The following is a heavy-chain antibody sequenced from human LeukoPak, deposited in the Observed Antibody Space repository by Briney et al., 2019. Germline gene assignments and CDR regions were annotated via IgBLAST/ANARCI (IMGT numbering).Heavy chain of an antibody. CDR1: GFTVSSNY. CDR3: ARRGDDYGSPFDY. J-gene: IGHJ4*02. Sequence: PGGSLRLSCAVSGFTVSSNYMSWVRQAPGKGLEWVSLIYSGGNTYYADSVKGRFTISRDNFKNTLYLQMNSLRAEDTAAYYCARRGDDYGSPFDYWGQGTLVTVSS. CDR2: IYSGGNT. D-gene: IGHD3-10*01. V-gene: IGHV3-53*01.